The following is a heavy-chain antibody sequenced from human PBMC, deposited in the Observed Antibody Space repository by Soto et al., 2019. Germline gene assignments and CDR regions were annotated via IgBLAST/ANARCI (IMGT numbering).Heavy chain of an antibody. CDR2: IRRKANSYTT. Sequence: EVQLVESGGGLVQPGGSLRLSCAASGLIFSDYHMDWVRQAPGKGLEWVGSIRRKANSYTTEYAASVKGRFTISRDDSKHPLYLPMNSLKSEDTAVYYCAMLGGWSGGSSGMDVWGQGTTVTVSS. D-gene: IGHD6-19*01. V-gene: IGHV3-72*01. CDR3: AMLGGWSGGSSGMDV. J-gene: IGHJ6*02. CDR1: GLIFSDYH.